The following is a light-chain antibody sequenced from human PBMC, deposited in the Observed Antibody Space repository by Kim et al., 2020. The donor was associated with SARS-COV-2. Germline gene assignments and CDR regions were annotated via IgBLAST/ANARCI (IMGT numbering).Light chain of an antibody. Sequence: GQRVTISCSGSNSNIGSNTVNWYQQVPGTAPKLLIYSNNQRPSGVPDRFSGSKSGTSASLAISGLQSADEADYYCATWDDSLNGWVFGGGTKVTVL. CDR2: SNN. CDR1: NSNIGSNT. V-gene: IGLV1-44*01. J-gene: IGLJ3*02. CDR3: ATWDDSLNGWV.